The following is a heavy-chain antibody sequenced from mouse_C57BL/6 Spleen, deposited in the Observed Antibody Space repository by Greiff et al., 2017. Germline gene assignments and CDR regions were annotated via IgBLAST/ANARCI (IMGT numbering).Heavy chain of an antibody. D-gene: IGHD2-3*01. Sequence: LVKPGALVTLSCQASGYTFTEYTLHWVKQRSGQGLVWIGWFYPGSGSLKYNENFQDKATLTADISSSTVYMELSRLTSEDSADYFCARNEEEGWYFDYWGQGTTLTVSS. CDR1: GYTFTEYT. V-gene: IGHV1-62-2*01. CDR2: FYPGSGSL. J-gene: IGHJ2*01. CDR3: ARNEEEGWYFDY.